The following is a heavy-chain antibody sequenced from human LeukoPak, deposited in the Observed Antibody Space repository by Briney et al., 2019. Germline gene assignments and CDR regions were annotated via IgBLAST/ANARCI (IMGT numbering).Heavy chain of an antibody. J-gene: IGHJ4*02. CDR1: GFTFSSYG. D-gene: IGHD3-10*01. V-gene: IGHV3-33*01. CDR3: ASYGSGSYYNGGDFDY. Sequence: GGSLRLSCAASGFTFSSYGMHWVRQAPGKGLEWVAVIWYDGSNKYYADSVKGRFTISRDNSKNTLYLQMKSLRAEDTAVYYCASYGSGSYYNGGDFDYWGQGTLVTVSS. CDR2: IWYDGSNK.